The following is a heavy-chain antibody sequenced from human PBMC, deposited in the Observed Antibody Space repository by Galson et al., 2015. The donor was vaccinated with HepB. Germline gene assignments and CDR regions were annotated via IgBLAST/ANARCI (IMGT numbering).Heavy chain of an antibody. D-gene: IGHD1-26*01. CDR2: ISSSSSYI. V-gene: IGHV3-21*01. Sequence: SLRLSCAASGFTFSSYSMNWVRQAPGKGLEWVSSISSSSSYIYYADSVKGRFTISRDNAKNSLYLQMNSLRAEDTAVYYCARARRWDSGSYSVDYWGQGTLVTVSS. CDR3: ARARRWDSGSYSVDY. J-gene: IGHJ4*02. CDR1: GFTFSSYS.